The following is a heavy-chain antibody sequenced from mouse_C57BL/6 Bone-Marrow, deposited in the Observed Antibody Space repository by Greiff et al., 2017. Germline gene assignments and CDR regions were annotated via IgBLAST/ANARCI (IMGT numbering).Heavy chain of an antibody. CDR3: ARGGFRYYYAMDY. Sequence: VKLQESDAELVKPGASVKISCKVSGYTFTDHTIHWMKQRPEQGLEWIGYIYPRDGSTKYNEKFKGKATLTADKSSSTAYMQLNSLTSEDSAVYFCARGGFRYYYAMDYWGQGTSVTVSS. V-gene: IGHV1-78*01. D-gene: IGHD2-14*01. CDR2: IYPRDGST. J-gene: IGHJ4*01. CDR1: GYTFTDHT.